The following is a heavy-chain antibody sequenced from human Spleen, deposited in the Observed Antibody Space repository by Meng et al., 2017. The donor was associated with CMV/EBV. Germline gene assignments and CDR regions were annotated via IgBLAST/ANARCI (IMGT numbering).Heavy chain of an antibody. Sequence: TFGSYGKQWCRQARGKGRGWVAVIWYDGSNKYYADSVKGRFPISRDNSKNTLYLQMNSLRAEDTAVYYCAKSGGMYDFWSGYHSYFDYWGQGTLVTVSS. CDR3: AKSGGMYDFWSGYHSYFDY. J-gene: IGHJ4*02. V-gene: IGHV3-33*06. CDR1: TFGSYG. CDR2: IWYDGSNK. D-gene: IGHD3-3*01.